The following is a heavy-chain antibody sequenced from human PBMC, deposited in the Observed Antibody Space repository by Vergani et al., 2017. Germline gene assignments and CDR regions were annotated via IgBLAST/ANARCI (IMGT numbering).Heavy chain of an antibody. CDR1: GFTFSSYS. Sequence: EVQLVESGGGLVKPGGSLRLSCAASGFTFSSYSMNWVRQAPGKGLEWVSSISSSSSYIYYADSVKGRFTISRDNAKNSLYLQMNSLRAEDTAVYYCARESRAAAGPHWFDPWGQGTLVTVSS. V-gene: IGHV3-21*01. CDR3: ARESRAAAGPHWFDP. CDR2: ISSSSSYI. D-gene: IGHD6-13*01. J-gene: IGHJ5*02.